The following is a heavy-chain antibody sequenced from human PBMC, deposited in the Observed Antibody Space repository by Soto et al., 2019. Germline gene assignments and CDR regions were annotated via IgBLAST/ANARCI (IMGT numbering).Heavy chain of an antibody. CDR2: ISAYNGNT. V-gene: IGHV1-18*01. Sequence: QVQLVQSGAEVKKPGASVKVSCKASGYTFTSYGISWVRQAPGQGLEWMGWISAYNGNTNYAQKLQGRVTMTTDTSTSTAYMELRSVRSDDSAVYYCARGHNLGLIHLWGFLDYWGKGPLVTVSS. D-gene: IGHD5-18*01. J-gene: IGHJ4*02. CDR3: ARGHNLGLIHLWGFLDY. CDR1: GYTFTSYG.